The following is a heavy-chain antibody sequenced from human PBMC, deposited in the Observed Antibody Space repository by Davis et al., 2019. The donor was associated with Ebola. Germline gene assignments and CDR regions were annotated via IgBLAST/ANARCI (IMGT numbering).Heavy chain of an antibody. J-gene: IGHJ6*02. CDR2: ISAYNGNT. D-gene: IGHD4-17*01. V-gene: IGHV1-18*01. CDR3: ARVRDYAYYYGMDV. Sequence: AASVKVSCKASGYTFTSYDIIWVRHAPGQGLEWMGWISAYNGNTNYAQKLQGRVTMTTDTSTSTAYMELRSLRSDDTAVYYCARVRDYAYYYGMDVWGQGTTVTVSS. CDR1: GYTFTSYD.